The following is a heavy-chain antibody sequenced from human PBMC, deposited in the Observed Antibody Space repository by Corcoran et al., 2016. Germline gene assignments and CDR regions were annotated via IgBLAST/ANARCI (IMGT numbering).Heavy chain of an antibody. CDR3: ATSVYSRADS. CDR1: GFTPSSYW. J-gene: IGHJ5*02. Sequence: EVHLVESGGGLVQPGGSLRISCAASGFTPSSYWMQWVRQAPGKGLVWVAHIGNDGSATAYADSVKGRFTVSRDNAKNTLDLQMNSLRDEDTAVYYCATSVYSRADSWGQGPWSPSPQ. CDR2: IGNDGSAT. D-gene: IGHD6-13*01. V-gene: IGHV3-74*03.